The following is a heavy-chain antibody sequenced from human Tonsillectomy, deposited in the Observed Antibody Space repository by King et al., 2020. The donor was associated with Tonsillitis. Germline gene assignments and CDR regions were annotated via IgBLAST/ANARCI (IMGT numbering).Heavy chain of an antibody. D-gene: IGHD4-17*01. CDR3: VRQRRTYGTSFDY. J-gene: IGHJ4*02. V-gene: IGHV1-69*12. CDR1: GDTFSRFA. CDR2: IVPIFCSP. Sequence: QLVQSGAEVKKPGSSVKVSCKPSGDTFSRFAISWVRQAHGQGLEWMGGIVPIFCSPKYAQKFQGRVTITADESTSTAYMELSRLISEDTAVYYCVRQRRTYGTSFDYWGQGTLVTVSS.